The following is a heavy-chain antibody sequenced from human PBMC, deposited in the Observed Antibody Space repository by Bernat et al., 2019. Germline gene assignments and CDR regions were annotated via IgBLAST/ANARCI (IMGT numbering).Heavy chain of an antibody. D-gene: IGHD5-24*01. Sequence: QVQLVQSGAEVKKPGSSVKVSCKASGYTFTGYYMHWVRQATGQGLEWMGRINPNSGGTNYAQKLPSRVTRTRDTSISTAYMELSRLRSDDTAVYYCARVRASLGLQLYYFDYWGQGTLVTVSS. V-gene: IGHV1-2*06. J-gene: IGHJ4*02. CDR2: INPNSGGT. CDR1: GYTFTGYY. CDR3: ARVRASLGLQLYYFDY.